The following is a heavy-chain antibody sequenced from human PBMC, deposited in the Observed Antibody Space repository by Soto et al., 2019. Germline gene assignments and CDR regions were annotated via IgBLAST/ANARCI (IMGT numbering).Heavy chain of an antibody. CDR2: IYSGGNT. CDR1: GFTVSSNY. J-gene: IGHJ4*02. CDR3: ARETPSYGLSVDY. Sequence: GGSLRLSCAASGFTVSSNYMSWVRQAPGKGLEWVSVIYSGGNTHYADSVKGRFTISRDHSKNTLYLQMNSLRAEDTAVYYCARETPSYGLSVDYWGQGTLVTVSS. V-gene: IGHV3-66*01. D-gene: IGHD5-18*01.